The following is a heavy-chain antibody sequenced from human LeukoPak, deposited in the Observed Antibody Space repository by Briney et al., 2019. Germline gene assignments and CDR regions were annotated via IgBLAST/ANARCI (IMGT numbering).Heavy chain of an antibody. CDR3: ATYDYVWGRYRLAQSDY. Sequence: GGSLRLSCAASGFTFSSYAMSWVRHLPGKGLEWLSYINDSGGSTYYADSVKGRFFISRDNSKNSLYLQINSLRAEDTAIYYCATYDYVWGRYRLAQSDYWGQGTLVTVSS. J-gene: IGHJ4*02. V-gene: IGHV3-23*01. CDR2: INDSGGST. D-gene: IGHD3-16*02. CDR1: GFTFSSYA.